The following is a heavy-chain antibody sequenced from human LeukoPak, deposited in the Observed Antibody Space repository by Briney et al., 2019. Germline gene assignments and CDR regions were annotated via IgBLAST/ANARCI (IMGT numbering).Heavy chain of an antibody. CDR2: ITGSGGNT. V-gene: IGHV3-23*01. Sequence: LPGGSLRLSCAASGLTFNNYAMTWVRQAPGQGLEWVSIITGSGGNTYYADSVKGRFIISRDNSKNTLYLQMNSLRVEDTAIYYCAKDRGMQFRYYKNVWGKGTRVTVSS. CDR3: AKDRGMQFRYYKNV. CDR1: GLTFNNYA. D-gene: IGHD1-14*01. J-gene: IGHJ6*03.